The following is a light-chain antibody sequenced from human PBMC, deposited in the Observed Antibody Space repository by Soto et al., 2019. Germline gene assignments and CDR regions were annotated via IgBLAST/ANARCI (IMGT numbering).Light chain of an antibody. CDR1: SSDVGAYDY. V-gene: IGLV2-8*01. J-gene: IGLJ1*01. CDR2: EIN. CDR3: SSFSGSNNCPYV. Sequence: QSALTQPPSASGSPGQSVTISCTGTSSDVGAYDYVSWYQQHPGKAPKLMIYEINNRPSGVPDRFSGSKSGNTASLTVSGLQAEDEADDYCSSFSGSNNCPYVFGTGTKLTVL.